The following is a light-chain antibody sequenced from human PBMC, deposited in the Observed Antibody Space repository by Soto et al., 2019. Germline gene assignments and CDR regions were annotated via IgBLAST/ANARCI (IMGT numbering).Light chain of an antibody. CDR1: QDIRSY. Sequence: DIQMTQSPSSLSASVLDRVTITCRASQDIRSYLNWYQLKPGKAPKLLIYSASSLQSGVPSRFSGSGFGTDFTLTISSLQPEDYAIYFCQQSYLTPLTFGPGTILDI. CDR2: SAS. J-gene: IGKJ3*01. CDR3: QQSYLTPLT. V-gene: IGKV1-39*01.